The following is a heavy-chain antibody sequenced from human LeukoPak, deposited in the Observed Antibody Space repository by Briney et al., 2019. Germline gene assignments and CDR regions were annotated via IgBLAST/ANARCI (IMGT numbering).Heavy chain of an antibody. CDR2: ISPYNGNT. J-gene: IGHJ4*02. V-gene: IGHV1-18*01. CDR3: ARGLGATTFADFDY. Sequence: ASVKVSCKASGYTFTTPGISWVRQAPGQGLEWMGWISPYNGNTNYAQKVQGRVTMTTDTSTSTAHMELRTLRSDDTAVYYCARGLGATTFADFDYWGQGTLVTVSS. D-gene: IGHD1-26*01. CDR1: GYTFTTPG.